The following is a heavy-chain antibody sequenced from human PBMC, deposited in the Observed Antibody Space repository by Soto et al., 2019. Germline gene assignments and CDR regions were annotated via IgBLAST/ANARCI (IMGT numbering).Heavy chain of an antibody. V-gene: IGHV3-66*01. CDR3: ARDIFGGSYDFWH. D-gene: IGHD3-3*01. CDR2: ISSDGST. Sequence: EVHVVESGGGLVQPGGSLRLSCAVSGFTVNNIFMTWVRQAPGKGLEWVSVISSDGSTYYADSVKGRFTISRDNSKNTLFLEMRSLRAGDTAVYYCARDIFGGSYDFWHGGQGTLVTVSS. CDR1: GFTVNNIF. J-gene: IGHJ4*02.